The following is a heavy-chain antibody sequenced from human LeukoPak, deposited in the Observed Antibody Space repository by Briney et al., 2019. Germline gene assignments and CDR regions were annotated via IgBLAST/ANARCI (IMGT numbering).Heavy chain of an antibody. D-gene: IGHD6-13*01. V-gene: IGHV3-30*18. CDR3: AKDGYSSSWLLDY. CDR1: GFTFSSYG. Sequence: GGSLRLSCAASGFTFSSYGMHWVRQAPGKGLEWVAVISYDGSNKYYADSVKGRFTISRDNAKNSLYLQMNSLRAEDTAVYYCAKDGYSSSWLLDYWGQGTLVTVSS. J-gene: IGHJ4*02. CDR2: ISYDGSNK.